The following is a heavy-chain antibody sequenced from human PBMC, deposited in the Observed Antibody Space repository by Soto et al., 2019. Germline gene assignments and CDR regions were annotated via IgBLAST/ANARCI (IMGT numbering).Heavy chain of an antibody. CDR1: GFTFSSYG. Sequence: GGSLRLSCAASGFTFSSYGMHWVRQAPGKGLEWVAVISYDGSNKYYADSVKGRFTISRDNSKNTLYLQMNSLRAEDTAVYYCAKPPGIAVAGTNWGQGTLVTVSS. D-gene: IGHD6-19*01. CDR2: ISYDGSNK. J-gene: IGHJ4*02. V-gene: IGHV3-30*18. CDR3: AKPPGIAVAGTN.